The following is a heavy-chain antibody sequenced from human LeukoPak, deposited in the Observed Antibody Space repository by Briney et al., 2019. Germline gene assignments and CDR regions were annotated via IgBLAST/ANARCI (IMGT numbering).Heavy chain of an antibody. D-gene: IGHD6-6*01. Sequence: SETLSLTCTVSGGSISSSSYYWGWIRQPPGKGLEWIGSIYYSGSTYYNPSLKSRVTISVDTSKNQFSLKLSSVTAADTAVYYCARGVIAARAPSYYFDYWGQGTLVTVSS. V-gene: IGHV4-39*07. J-gene: IGHJ4*02. CDR3: ARGVIAARAPSYYFDY. CDR2: IYYSGST. CDR1: GGSISSSSYY.